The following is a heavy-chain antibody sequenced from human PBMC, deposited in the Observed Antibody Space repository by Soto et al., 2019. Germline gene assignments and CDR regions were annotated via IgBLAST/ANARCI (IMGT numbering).Heavy chain of an antibody. V-gene: IGHV4-59*01. D-gene: IGHD3-16*02. CDR2: IYYSGST. J-gene: IGHJ4*02. Sequence: LETLSLTCTVSWGSISGYDCRWILQPPGKGLEWIGYIYYSGSTNYNPSLKSRVTISVDTSENQFSLKLSSVTAADTAVYYCARGTSTYYDYIWGSYPLFSFDYWGQGTLVTVSS. CDR1: WGSISGYD. CDR3: ARGTSTYYDYIWGSYPLFSFDY.